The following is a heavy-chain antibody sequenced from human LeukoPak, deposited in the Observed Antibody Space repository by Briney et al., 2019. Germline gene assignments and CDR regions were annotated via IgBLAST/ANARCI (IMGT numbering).Heavy chain of an antibody. V-gene: IGHV3-30-3*01. Sequence: PGRSLRLSCAASGFTFSSYAMHWVRQAPGKGLEWVAVISYDGGNKYYADSVKGRFTISRDNSKNTLYLQMNSLRAEDTAVYYCARSYSGLTADYWGQGTLVTVSS. CDR1: GFTFSSYA. D-gene: IGHD2-21*01. CDR3: ARSYSGLTADY. CDR2: ISYDGGNK. J-gene: IGHJ4*02.